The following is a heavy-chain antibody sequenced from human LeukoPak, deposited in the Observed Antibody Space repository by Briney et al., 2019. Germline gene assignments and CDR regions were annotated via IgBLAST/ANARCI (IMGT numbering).Heavy chain of an antibody. CDR3: ARAYTSSCRWFDP. D-gene: IGHD6-13*01. CDR1: GGSISSGGYY. Sequence: PSETLSLTCTVSGGSISSGGYYWSCIRQHPGKGLEWIGYIYYSGSTYYNPSLKSRVTISVDTSKNQFSLKVSSVTAADTAVYYCARAYTSSCRWFDPWGQGTLVTVSS. V-gene: IGHV4-31*03. CDR2: IYYSGST. J-gene: IGHJ5*02.